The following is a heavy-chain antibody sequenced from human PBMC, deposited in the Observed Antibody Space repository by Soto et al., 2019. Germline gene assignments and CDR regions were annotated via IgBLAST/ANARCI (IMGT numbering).Heavy chain of an antibody. CDR3: AKAKNDYNWDNRPPFDY. CDR2: ISANDVGT. CDR1: GFTLRNYA. Sequence: GGSLRLSCEASGFTLRNYAMTWIRQSPGKGLEWVSLISANDVGTYYAESVKTRFTISTDQSRNTVYLQMDSLRADDTAIYYCAKAKNDYNWDNRPPFDYWGQGTLVTVSS. V-gene: IGHV3-23*01. J-gene: IGHJ4*02. D-gene: IGHD1-20*01.